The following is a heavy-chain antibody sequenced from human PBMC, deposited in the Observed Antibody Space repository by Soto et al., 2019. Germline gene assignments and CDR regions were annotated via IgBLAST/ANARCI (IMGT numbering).Heavy chain of an antibody. D-gene: IGHD6-19*01. CDR2: INKGGDI. CDR1: GFIFDSFA. V-gene: IGHV3-7*03. CDR3: AKSGDSAGWGIDF. Sequence: PGGSLRLSCVGSGFIFDSFAMNWVRQAPGKGLEWVAYINKGGDIYYAHSVKGRFTISRDNAKNSSFLQMSSLTDEDTAVYYCAKSGDSAGWGIDFWGQGTLVTVLL. J-gene: IGHJ4*02.